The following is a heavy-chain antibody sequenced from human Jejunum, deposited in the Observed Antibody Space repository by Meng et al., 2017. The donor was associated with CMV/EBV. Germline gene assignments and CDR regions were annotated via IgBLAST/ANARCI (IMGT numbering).Heavy chain of an antibody. V-gene: IGHV3-7*01. D-gene: IGHD6-19*01. CDR3: ASTAGCDY. J-gene: IGHJ4*02. CDR2: IKHDGSDK. Sequence: LSCEASGFTVSAFAMSWVRQAPGKGLEWVANIKHDGSDKYYVDSVKGRFTISRDNAKNSLYLQMNSLRVEDTATYYCASTAGCDYWGQGTLVTVSS. CDR1: GFTVSAFA.